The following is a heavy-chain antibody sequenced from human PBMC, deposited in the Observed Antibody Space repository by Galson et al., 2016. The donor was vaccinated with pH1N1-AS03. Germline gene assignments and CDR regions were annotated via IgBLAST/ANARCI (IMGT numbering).Heavy chain of an antibody. D-gene: IGHD3-10*01. CDR3: ARGRGYGRYYFDY. Sequence: SLRLSCAAPGFSFSSFGMHWVRQAPGKGLEWVAVIWYDGSNKYYADSVKGRFTISRDNTKNTLYLQMNSLRVEDTAVYFCARGRGYGRYYFDYWGQGTLVTVSS. CDR2: IWYDGSNK. J-gene: IGHJ4*02. V-gene: IGHV3-33*01. CDR1: GFSFSSFG.